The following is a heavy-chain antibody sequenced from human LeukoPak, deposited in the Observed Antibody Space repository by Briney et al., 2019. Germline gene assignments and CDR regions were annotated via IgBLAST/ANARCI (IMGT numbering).Heavy chain of an antibody. Sequence: GESLKISCKGSGYSFTSYWIGWVRQMPGEGLEWMGIIYPGDSDTRYSPSFQGQVTISADKSISTAYLQWSSLKASDTAMYYCARGLYGDYVSTYNWFDPWGQGTLVTVSS. CDR1: GYSFTSYW. J-gene: IGHJ5*02. V-gene: IGHV5-51*01. CDR2: IYPGDSDT. CDR3: ARGLYGDYVSTYNWFDP. D-gene: IGHD4-17*01.